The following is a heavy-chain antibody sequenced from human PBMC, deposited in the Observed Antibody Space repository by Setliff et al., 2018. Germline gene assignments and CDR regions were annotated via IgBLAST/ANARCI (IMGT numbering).Heavy chain of an antibody. Sequence: PSETLSLTCSVSGGSISSSYWTWIRQPPGKGLEWIGYIYSSGSSNYNPSLKSRVTISVDTSKTQFSLRLSSVTAADTAVYYCARAAKYDSSGYYGFWFDPWGQGNLVTVSS. J-gene: IGHJ5*02. CDR1: GGSISSSY. CDR2: IYSSGSS. CDR3: ARAAKYDSSGYYGFWFDP. D-gene: IGHD3-22*01. V-gene: IGHV4-59*01.